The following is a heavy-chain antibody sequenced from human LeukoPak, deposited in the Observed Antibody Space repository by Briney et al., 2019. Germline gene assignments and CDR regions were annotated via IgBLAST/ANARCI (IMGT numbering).Heavy chain of an antibody. J-gene: IGHJ5*02. CDR1: GGSISSADYY. V-gene: IGHV4-30-4*08. D-gene: IGHD3-10*01. CDR2: INHSGST. CDR3: ARFAYSGSGNNWLDP. Sequence: PSQTLSLTCTVSGGSISSADYYWSWIRQPPGQGLEWIGEINHSGSTDYNPSLESRVTISVDTSKNQFSLKLTSVTAADTAVYYCARFAYSGSGNNWLDPWGQGTLVTVSS.